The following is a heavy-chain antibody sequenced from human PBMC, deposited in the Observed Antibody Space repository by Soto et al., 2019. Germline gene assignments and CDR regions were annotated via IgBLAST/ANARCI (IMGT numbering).Heavy chain of an antibody. V-gene: IGHV6-1*01. Sequence: QSQTLSLPCAISGDSVSSNSAAWNWIRQSPSRGLEWLGRTYYRSKWYNDYAVSVKSRITINPDTSKNQFSLQLNSVTPEDTAVYYCARDSGSYLEGTYYYYGMDVWGQGTTVTVSS. CDR1: GDSVSSNSAA. CDR2: TYYRSKWYN. J-gene: IGHJ6*02. CDR3: ARDSGSYLEGTYYYYGMDV. D-gene: IGHD1-26*01.